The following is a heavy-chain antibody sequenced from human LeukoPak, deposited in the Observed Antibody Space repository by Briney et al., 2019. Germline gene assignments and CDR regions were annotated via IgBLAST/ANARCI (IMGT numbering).Heavy chain of an antibody. D-gene: IGHD3-22*01. CDR2: MYSGGST. Sequence: GGSLRLSCAPSGFTVSSNYMSWVRQAPGKGLEWVSVMYSGGSTYYADSVKGRFTISRDNSKNTLYLQMNGLRAEDTAVYYCARVYDSSGYYPVAYWGQGTLVTVSS. V-gene: IGHV3-66*01. CDR3: ARVYDSSGYYPVAY. CDR1: GFTVSSNY. J-gene: IGHJ4*02.